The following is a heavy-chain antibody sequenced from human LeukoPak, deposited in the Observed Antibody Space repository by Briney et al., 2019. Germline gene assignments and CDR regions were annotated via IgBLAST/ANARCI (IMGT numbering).Heavy chain of an antibody. CDR3: IVVVEPPDSDGFDV. Sequence: PGGSLRLSCAASGFTFGNSWVHWVRQAPGKGLVWVSLINADGSTTSYADSVKGRFTISRDNARNTLSLEMNSPTIEDTAVYYCIVVVEPPDSDGFDVWGQGTMITVFS. D-gene: IGHD1-14*01. CDR1: GFTFGNSW. J-gene: IGHJ3*01. V-gene: IGHV3-74*01. CDR2: INADGSTT.